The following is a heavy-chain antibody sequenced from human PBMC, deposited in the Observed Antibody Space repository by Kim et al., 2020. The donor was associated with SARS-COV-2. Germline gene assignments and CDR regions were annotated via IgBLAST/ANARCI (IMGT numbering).Heavy chain of an antibody. D-gene: IGHD2-2*01. V-gene: IGHV3-30*02. J-gene: IGHJ4*02. CDR3: AKGAGYCSSTSCYPVY. Sequence: SVKGRFTISRDNSKNTRYLQMNSLRAEDTAVYYCAKGAGYCSSTSCYPVYWGQGTLVTVSS.